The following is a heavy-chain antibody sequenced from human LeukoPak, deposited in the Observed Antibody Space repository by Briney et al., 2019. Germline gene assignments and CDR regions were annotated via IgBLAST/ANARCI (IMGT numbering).Heavy chain of an antibody. CDR3: AKDRHYYDSSGDN. J-gene: IGHJ4*02. CDR2: ISSNGGST. CDR1: GFTFSSYA. Sequence: GGSLRLSCAASGFTFSSYAMHWVRQAPGKGLEYVSAISSNGGSTYYANSVKGRFTISRDNSKNTLYLQMNSLRAEDTAVYYCAKDRHYYDSSGDNWGQGTLVTVSS. V-gene: IGHV3-64*01. D-gene: IGHD3-22*01.